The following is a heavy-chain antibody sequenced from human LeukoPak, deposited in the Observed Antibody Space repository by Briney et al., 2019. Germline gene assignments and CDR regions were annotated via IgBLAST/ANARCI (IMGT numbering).Heavy chain of an antibody. J-gene: IGHJ4*02. CDR1: GGSISSGSYY. V-gene: IGHV4-61*02. Sequence: SETLSLTCTVSGGSISSGSYYWSWIRQPAGKGLEWIGRIYSSGSTNYNPSLKSRVTISLDTSKNQFSLKLSSVTAADTAVYYCARTDGVDTAMVTPYYFDYWGQGTLVTVSS. CDR3: ARTDGVDTAMVTPYYFDY. CDR2: IYSSGST. D-gene: IGHD5-18*01.